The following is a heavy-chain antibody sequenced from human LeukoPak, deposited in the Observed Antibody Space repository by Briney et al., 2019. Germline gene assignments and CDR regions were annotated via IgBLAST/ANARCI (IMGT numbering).Heavy chain of an antibody. CDR2: IIPIFGTA. J-gene: IGHJ3*02. V-gene: IGHV1-69*06. Sequence: GASVKVSCKASGGTFNNYAISWVRQAPGQGLEWMGGIIPIFGTANYAQKFQGRVTIIADKSTSTAYMELRSLRSDDTAVYYCARDLALNAFDIWGQGTMVTVSS. CDR1: GGTFNNYA. CDR3: ARDLALNAFDI.